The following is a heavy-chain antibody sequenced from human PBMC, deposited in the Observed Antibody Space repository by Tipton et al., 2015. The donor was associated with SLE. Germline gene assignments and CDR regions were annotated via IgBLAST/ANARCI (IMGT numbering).Heavy chain of an antibody. V-gene: IGHV3-7*01. CDR3: AGLYGMDV. Sequence: SLRLSCAASGFRLSDYWMGWVRQAPGMGLEWVATIKYDGSETAYVGSVKGRFTISRDNAKNSLYLQMNSLRAEDTAVYYCAGLYGMDVWGQGTTVTVSS. CDR2: IKYDGSET. CDR1: GFRLSDYW. D-gene: IGHD3-16*01. J-gene: IGHJ6*02.